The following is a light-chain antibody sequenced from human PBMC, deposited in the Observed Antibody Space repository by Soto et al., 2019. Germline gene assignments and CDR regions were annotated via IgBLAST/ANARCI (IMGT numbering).Light chain of an antibody. V-gene: IGKV3-15*01. CDR3: QQYIRWPLT. CDR2: GAS. Sequence: TLSCRASQDVSSNLAWYQQKPGQAPSLLIYGASARATGTPARFSGSGSGTEFTLTISSLQSEDYAVYFCQQYIRWPLTFGGGTKVDIK. J-gene: IGKJ4*01. CDR1: QDVSSN.